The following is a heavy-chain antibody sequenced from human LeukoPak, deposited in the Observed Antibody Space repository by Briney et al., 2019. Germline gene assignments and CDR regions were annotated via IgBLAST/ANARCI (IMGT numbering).Heavy chain of an antibody. D-gene: IGHD6-13*01. CDR2: INPNNGGT. Sequence: ASVKVSCKASGYTFTGYYMHWVRQAPGQGLEWMGWINPNNGGTNYAQKFQGRVTMTRDTSISTAYMELSRLRSDDTAVYYCARDKRHSSSWYYYYYYMDVWGKGTTVTVSS. CDR1: GYTFTGYY. V-gene: IGHV1-2*02. CDR3: ARDKRHSSSWYYYYYYMDV. J-gene: IGHJ6*03.